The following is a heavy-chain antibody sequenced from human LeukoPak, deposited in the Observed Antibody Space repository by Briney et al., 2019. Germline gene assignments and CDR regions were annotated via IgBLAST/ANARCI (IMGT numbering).Heavy chain of an antibody. CDR2: ISGSGGNT. CDR3: AKDQGGSNDY. J-gene: IGHJ4*02. CDR1: GFTFSSYG. Sequence: GGSLRLSCAASGFTFSSYGMSWVRQAPGRGLGWVSTISGSGGNTYYADSVKGRFIISRDNSKNTLNLQRNSRRSEDTAVYYGAKDQGGSNDYWGQGTLVTVSS. V-gene: IGHV3-23*01. D-gene: IGHD5-12*01.